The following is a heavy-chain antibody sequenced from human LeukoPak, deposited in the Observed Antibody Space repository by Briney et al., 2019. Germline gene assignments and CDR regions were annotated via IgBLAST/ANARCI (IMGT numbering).Heavy chain of an antibody. Sequence: ASVTVSFTASGYTFTSYYMHWVRQAPGQGLERMGMINTSGGGTSYAQKFQRRITMTVDMYTSTVYMELSRLRSGDTAVYYCARDLRAFSSGWSGYRDVWGKGTTVSVSS. CDR3: ARDLRAFSSGWSGYRDV. CDR2: INTSGGGT. CDR1: GYTFTSYY. J-gene: IGHJ6*03. D-gene: IGHD6-19*01. V-gene: IGHV1-46*01.